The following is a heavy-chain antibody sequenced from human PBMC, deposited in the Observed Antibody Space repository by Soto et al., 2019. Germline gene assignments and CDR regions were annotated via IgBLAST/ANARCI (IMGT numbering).Heavy chain of an antibody. J-gene: IGHJ5*02. CDR2: ISSSSSTI. Sequence: EVQLVESGGGLVQPGGSLRLSCAASGFTFSSYGMNWVRQAPGKGLEWVSYISSSSSTIYYADSVKGRFTISRDNAKNSLYLQMNSLRAEDTAVYYCARHPERIAQIGWFDPWGQGTLFTVSS. CDR3: ARHPERIAQIGWFDP. V-gene: IGHV3-48*01. D-gene: IGHD6-13*01. CDR1: GFTFSSYG.